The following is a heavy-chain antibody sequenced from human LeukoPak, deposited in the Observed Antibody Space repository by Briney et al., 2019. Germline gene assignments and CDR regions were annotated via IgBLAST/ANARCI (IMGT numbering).Heavy chain of an antibody. J-gene: IGHJ2*01. CDR3: ATTPGGDTTGYYPWYFDL. CDR2: ISSSGSTI. CDR1: GFTFSSYE. Sequence: GGSLRLSCAASGFTFSSYEMNWVRQAPGKGLEWVSYISSSGSTIYYADSVKGRFTISRDNAKNSLYLQMNGLRAEDTAIYYCATTPGGDTTGYYPWYFDLWGRGTLVTVSS. V-gene: IGHV3-48*03. D-gene: IGHD3-22*01.